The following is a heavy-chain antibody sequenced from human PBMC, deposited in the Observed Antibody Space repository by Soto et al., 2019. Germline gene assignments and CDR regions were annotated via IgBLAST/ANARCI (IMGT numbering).Heavy chain of an antibody. CDR2: ISYDGSNK. CDR3: AIVSYYYDSSGYYPEVFRGVRVPDV. J-gene: IGHJ4*02. Sequence: QVQLVESGGGVVQPGRSLRLSCAASGFTFSSYAMHWVRQAPGKGLEWVAVISYDGSNKYYADSVKGRFTISRDNSKNTLYLQMNSLRAEDTAVYYCAIVSYYYDSSGYYPEVFRGVRVPDVWGQGTLVTVSS. D-gene: IGHD3-22*01. CDR1: GFTFSSYA. V-gene: IGHV3-30-3*01.